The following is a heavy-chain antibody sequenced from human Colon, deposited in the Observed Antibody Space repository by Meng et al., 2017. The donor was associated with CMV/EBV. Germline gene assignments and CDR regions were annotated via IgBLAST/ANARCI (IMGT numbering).Heavy chain of an antibody. D-gene: IGHD3-3*01. CDR1: GFTFSSHG. J-gene: IGHJ4*02. CDR2: ISLNGAST. Sequence: GESLKISCVASGFTFSSHGMHWVRQAPGKGLEYLSGISLNGASTYYIDSVRGRFIISRDNSKNTLYLQMNSLRAEDTAIYYCVKLHYDFWSGSYFWGQGTLVTVSS. V-gene: IGHV3-64*02. CDR3: VKLHYDFWSGSYF.